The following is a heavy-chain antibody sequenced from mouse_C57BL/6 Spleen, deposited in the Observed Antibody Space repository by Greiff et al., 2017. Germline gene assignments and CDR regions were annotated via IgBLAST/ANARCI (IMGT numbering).Heavy chain of an antibody. D-gene: IGHD1-1*01. CDR1: GSTFTSYW. Sequence: VQLQQPGAELVRPGSSVKLSCKASGSTFTSYWMHWVKQRPIQGLEWIGNIDPSDSETHYNQKFKDKATLSVDKSSSTAYMPLSSLTSEDSAVYVCARGSSYRYFDVWGTGTTVTVSS. J-gene: IGHJ1*03. CDR3: ARGSSYRYFDV. V-gene: IGHV1-52*01. CDR2: IDPSDSET.